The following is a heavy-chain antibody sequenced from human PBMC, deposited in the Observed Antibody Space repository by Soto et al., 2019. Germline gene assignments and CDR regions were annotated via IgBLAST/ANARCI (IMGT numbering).Heavy chain of an antibody. CDR1: GGSISISNW. V-gene: IGHV4-4*02. CDR2: IHHSGST. Sequence: QVQLQESGPGLVKPSETLSLTCAVSGGSISISNWWSWVRQTPGKGLDWIGQIHHSGSTNYSPSLTSRVTISVDKSKNQFSLKMNSVTAADTAVYYCARGGYYFYMDVWGKGTTVTVSS. CDR3: ARGGYYFYMDV. J-gene: IGHJ6*03. D-gene: IGHD1-26*01.